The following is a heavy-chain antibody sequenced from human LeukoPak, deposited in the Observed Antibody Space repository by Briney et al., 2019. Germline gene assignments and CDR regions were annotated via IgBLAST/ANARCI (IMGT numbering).Heavy chain of an antibody. V-gene: IGHV3-23*01. CDR3: AKEISGYSSSWARFDY. CDR1: GFTFSSYW. CDR2: ISGSGGST. J-gene: IGHJ4*02. Sequence: GGSLRLSCAASGFTFSSYWMHWVRQAPGKGLEWVSAISGSGGSTYYADSVKGRFTISRDNSKNTLYLQMDSLRAEDTAVYYCAKEISGYSSSWARFDYWGQGTLVTVSS. D-gene: IGHD6-13*01.